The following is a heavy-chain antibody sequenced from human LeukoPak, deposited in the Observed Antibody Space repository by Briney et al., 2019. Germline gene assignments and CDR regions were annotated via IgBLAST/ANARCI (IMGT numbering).Heavy chain of an antibody. CDR2: ITGSGGAP. J-gene: IGHJ4*02. CDR1: GFTFSTYG. Sequence: GGSLRLSCAASGFTFSTYGMNWVRQAPGKGLEWVSGITGSGGAPHHADSVKGRFTISRDNSENTLFLQMNSLRVEDTALYYCARAYGSSGYYQLPIDYWGQGTLVTVSS. V-gene: IGHV3-23*01. CDR3: ARAYGSSGYYQLPIDY. D-gene: IGHD3-22*01.